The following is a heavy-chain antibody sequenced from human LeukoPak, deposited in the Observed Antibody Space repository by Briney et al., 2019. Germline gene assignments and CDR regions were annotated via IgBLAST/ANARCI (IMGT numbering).Heavy chain of an antibody. J-gene: IGHJ4*02. CDR1: GFIFSTYW. CDR2: MKGDGSEI. CDR3: AREGANSWSDY. V-gene: IGHV3-7*01. Sequence: GGSLRLSCAASGFIFSTYWMMWARQAPGKGLEWVANMKGDGSEIHYVDSVKGRFTISRDNAKNSLYLQMNSLRAEDTAVYFCAREGANSWSDYWGQGTLVTVSS. D-gene: IGHD6-13*01.